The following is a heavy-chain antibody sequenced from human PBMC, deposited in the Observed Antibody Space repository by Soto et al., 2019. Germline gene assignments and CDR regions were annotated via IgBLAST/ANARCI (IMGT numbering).Heavy chain of an antibody. CDR3: ARGDYQYSIDY. D-gene: IGHD2-2*01. CDR2: IYRTGNT. V-gene: IGHV4-30-2*01. CDR1: GDSMTSGDYS. Sequence: PSATLSLTCPVSGDSMTSGDYSWSGIRQPPGKGLEWLFYIYRTGNTHYSPSLKSRVSISQDRSKNQFSLELTPATAADTAVYYCARGDYQYSIDYWGQGTLVTVSS. J-gene: IGHJ4*02.